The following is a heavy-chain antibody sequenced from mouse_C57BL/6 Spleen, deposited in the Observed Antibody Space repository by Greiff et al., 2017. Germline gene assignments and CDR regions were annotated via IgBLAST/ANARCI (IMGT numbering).Heavy chain of an antibody. CDR2: IYPGGGNT. D-gene: IGHD1-1*01. J-gene: IGHJ1*03. CDR3: AREDYGSSYWYFDV. Sequence: QVQLQQSGPDLVKPGASVKISCKASGFSFPSYYINWVKQTPGQGLEWMGWIYPGGGNTKYNEKFKGKAPLTADTSSSTAYMQLSSLTSEDSAVYYCAREDYGSSYWYFDVWGTGTTVTVSS. V-gene: IGHV1-66*01. CDR1: GFSFPSYY.